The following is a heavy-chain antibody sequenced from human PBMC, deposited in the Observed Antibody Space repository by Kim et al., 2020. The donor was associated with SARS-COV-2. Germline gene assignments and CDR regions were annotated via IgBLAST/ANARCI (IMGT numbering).Heavy chain of an antibody. CDR3: ARGAIAATGGPRY. CDR1: GGSISSYY. J-gene: IGHJ4*02. D-gene: IGHD6-13*01. V-gene: IGHV4-59*01. Sequence: SETLSLTCTVSGGSISSYYWSWIRHRPGKGLEWIGYIYYTGSTNYNHSLKRRVTISVDTSKNQFSLTLSSVTAADTAVYYCARGAIAATGGPRYWGRGTL. CDR2: IYYTGST.